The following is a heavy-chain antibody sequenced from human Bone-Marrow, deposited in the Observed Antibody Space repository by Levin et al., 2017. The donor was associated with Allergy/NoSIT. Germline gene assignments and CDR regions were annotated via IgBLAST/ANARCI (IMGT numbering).Heavy chain of an antibody. D-gene: IGHD3-16*01. J-gene: IGHJ4*02. CDR1: GFTFSNYA. Sequence: GESLKISCAASGFTFSNYAMSWVRLAPGKGLEWVSGISASGGSSVYIDSVRGRFTISRDNSRSTLFLQMNSLGAEDTAIYYCAKDDDSGLRDYSWGTFDYWGQGTLVTVSS. CDR3: AKDDDSGLRDYSWGTFDY. V-gene: IGHV3-23*01. CDR2: ISASGGSS.